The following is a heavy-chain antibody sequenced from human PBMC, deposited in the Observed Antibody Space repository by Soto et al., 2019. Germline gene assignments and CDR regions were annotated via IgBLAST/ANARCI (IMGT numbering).Heavy chain of an antibody. CDR2: IGGSGRTT. CDR3: AKSRYSDSSGDFYDY. CDR1: AFTFNNYA. V-gene: IGHV3-23*01. Sequence: LRLSCAASAFTFNNYAMSWVRQAPGKGLEWVSGIGGSGRTTYYADSVKGRLTISRDNSNNTLFLQMNSLRAEDTAVYYCAKSRYSDSSGDFYDYWGQGTLVTVSS. J-gene: IGHJ4*02. D-gene: IGHD3-22*01.